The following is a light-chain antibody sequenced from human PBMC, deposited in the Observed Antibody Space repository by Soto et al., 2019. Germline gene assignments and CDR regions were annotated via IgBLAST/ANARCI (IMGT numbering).Light chain of an antibody. J-gene: IGLJ1*01. CDR1: SSDVGNYDY. V-gene: IGLV2-14*03. Sequence: QSALTQPASVSGSPGQSITISYTGTSSDVGNYDYVSWYQQYPGKAPKLMIYAVSRRPSGVSNRFSGSKSGNTASLTISGLQAEDEADYYCTSYTPSSTYVFGTGTKLTVL. CDR2: AVS. CDR3: TSYTPSSTYV.